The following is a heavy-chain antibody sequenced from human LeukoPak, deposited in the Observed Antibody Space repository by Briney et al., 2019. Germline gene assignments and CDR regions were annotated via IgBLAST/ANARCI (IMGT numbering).Heavy chain of an antibody. CDR2: IYYSGST. V-gene: IGHV4-39*07. Sequence: TSETLSLTCTVSGGSISSSSYYWGWIRQPPGKGLEWIGSIYYSGSTYYNPSLKSRVTISVDTSKNQFSLKLSSVTAADTAVYYCARGITAMGVWGQGTLVTVSS. CDR1: GGSISSSSYY. D-gene: IGHD5-18*01. J-gene: IGHJ4*02. CDR3: ARGITAMGV.